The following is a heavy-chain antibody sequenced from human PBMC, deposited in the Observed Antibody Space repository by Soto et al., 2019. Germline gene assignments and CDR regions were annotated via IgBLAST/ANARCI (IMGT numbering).Heavy chain of an antibody. CDR2: ISGSGGST. CDR3: VRGYSDYTDYFDY. CDR1: GFTFSSYA. D-gene: IGHD5-12*01. Sequence: EVQLLESGGGLVQPGGSLRLSCAASGFTFSSYAMSWVRQAPGKGLEWVSAISGSGGSTYYADSVKGRFTISRDNSKNTLYLQMNSLRPDDTAVYYCVRGYSDYTDYFDYWGQGALVTVSS. J-gene: IGHJ4*02. V-gene: IGHV3-23*01.